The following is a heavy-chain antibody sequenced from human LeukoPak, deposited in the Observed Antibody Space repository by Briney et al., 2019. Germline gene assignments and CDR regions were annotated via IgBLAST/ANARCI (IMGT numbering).Heavy chain of an antibody. V-gene: IGHV3-21*01. CDR3: ARDLSRVPGYCDY. D-gene: IGHD2/OR15-2a*01. CDR2: ISSISSYI. CDR1: GFTFTNFW. Sequence: PGGSLTPSCAASGFTFTNFWMSWVRQAPGKGLEWVSSISSISSYIYYAASVKGRFTISRDNAKNPLYLQMNSLRVEDTAVYYCARDLSRVPGYCDYWGQGTLVTVSS. J-gene: IGHJ4*02.